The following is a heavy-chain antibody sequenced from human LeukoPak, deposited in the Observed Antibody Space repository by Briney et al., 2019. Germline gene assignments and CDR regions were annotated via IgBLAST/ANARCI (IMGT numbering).Heavy chain of an antibody. J-gene: IGHJ4*02. CDR3: ATDHSSSRSCPDF. Sequence: AGGSLRLSCAASGFTFSNYAMHWVRQAPGKGLEWVAVISYDGSNKYYADSVKGRFTISRDNSKNTLYLQMNSLRAEDTAVYYCATDHSSSRSCPDFWGQGTLVTVSS. CDR1: GFTFSNYA. D-gene: IGHD6-13*01. CDR2: ISYDGSNK. V-gene: IGHV3-30*01.